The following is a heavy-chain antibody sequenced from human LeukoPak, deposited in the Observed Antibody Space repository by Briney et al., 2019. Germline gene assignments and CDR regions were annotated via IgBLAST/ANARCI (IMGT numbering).Heavy chain of an antibody. CDR3: AKDLNYYGSGIRSSIDY. CDR1: GFTFSSYG. CDR2: ISYDGSNK. D-gene: IGHD3-10*01. Sequence: PGRSLRLSCAASGFTFSSYGMHWVRQAPGKGLEWVAVISYDGSNKYYADSVKGRFTISRDNSKNTLYLQMNSLRAEDTAVYYCAKDLNYYGSGIRSSIDYWGQGTLVTVS. V-gene: IGHV3-30*18. J-gene: IGHJ4*02.